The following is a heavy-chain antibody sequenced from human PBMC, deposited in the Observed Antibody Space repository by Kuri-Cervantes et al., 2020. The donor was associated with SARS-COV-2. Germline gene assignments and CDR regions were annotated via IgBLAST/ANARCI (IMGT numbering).Heavy chain of an antibody. V-gene: IGHV1-2*04. Sequence: ASVKVSCKASGYTFTSYGISWVRQAPGQGLEWMGWINPNSGGTNYAQKFQGWVTMTRDTSISTAYMELSRLRSDDTAVYYCARDHSPLYGDYPEYWGQGTLVTVSS. J-gene: IGHJ4*02. CDR2: INPNSGGT. D-gene: IGHD4-17*01. CDR3: ARDHSPLYGDYPEY. CDR1: GYTFTSYG.